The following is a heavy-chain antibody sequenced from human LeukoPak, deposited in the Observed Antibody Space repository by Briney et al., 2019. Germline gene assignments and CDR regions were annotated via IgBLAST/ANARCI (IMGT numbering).Heavy chain of an antibody. CDR3: ARDSSGWGAAFDI. V-gene: IGHV3-21*01. CDR2: ISSSSSYI. D-gene: IGHD6-19*01. Sequence: GGSLRLSCAASGFTFSSYSMNWVRQAPGKGLEWVSSISSSSSYIYYADSVKGRFTISRDNAKNSLYLQMNSLRAEDTAVYYWARDSSGWGAAFDIWGQGTMVTVSS. J-gene: IGHJ3*02. CDR1: GFTFSSYS.